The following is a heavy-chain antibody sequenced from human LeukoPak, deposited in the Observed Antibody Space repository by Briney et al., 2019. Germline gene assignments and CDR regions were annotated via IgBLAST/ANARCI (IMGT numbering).Heavy chain of an antibody. CDR1: GFTFSSYT. CDR2: ISSTSSSI. CDR3: ARSRATDY. V-gene: IGHV3-21*01. J-gene: IGHJ4*02. Sequence: GGSLRLSCAASGFTFSSYTMSWVRQAPGKGLEWVSSISSTSSSIYCADSVKGRFTISRDNAKNSLYLQMNSLRAEDTAVYYCARSRATDYWGQGTLVTVSS.